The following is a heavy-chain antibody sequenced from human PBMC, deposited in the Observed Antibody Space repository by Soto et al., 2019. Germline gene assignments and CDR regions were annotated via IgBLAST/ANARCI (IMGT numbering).Heavy chain of an antibody. Sequence: QVQLVQSGAEVKKPGSSVKVSCKASGGTFSSYTISWVRQAPGQGLEWMGRIIPILGIANYAQKFQGRVTITADKSTSTAYMERSSLRSEDTAVYYCAGGAGVPAANFGYWGQGTLVTVSS. CDR3: AGGAGVPAANFGY. CDR1: GGTFSSYT. J-gene: IGHJ4*02. D-gene: IGHD2-2*01. CDR2: IIPILGIA. V-gene: IGHV1-69*02.